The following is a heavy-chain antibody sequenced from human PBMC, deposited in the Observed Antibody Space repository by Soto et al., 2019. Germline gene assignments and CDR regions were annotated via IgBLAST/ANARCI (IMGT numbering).Heavy chain of an antibody. V-gene: IGHV3-7*01. J-gene: IGHJ5*01. CDR2: IKQDGSAK. Sequence: DVQLVESGGGLVQPGGSLRLSCAASGFTFSSHWMSWVRQAPGKGLEWVANIKQDGSAKYYVDSVKGRFTISRDNAKTSLSLQMNSLRAEDTAVYYCTRERLDSWGQGTLVIVSS. CDR3: TRERLDS. CDR1: GFTFSSHW.